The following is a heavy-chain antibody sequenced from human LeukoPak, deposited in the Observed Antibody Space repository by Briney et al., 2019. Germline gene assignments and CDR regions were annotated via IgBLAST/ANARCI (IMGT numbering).Heavy chain of an antibody. J-gene: IGHJ5*02. CDR2: IYHSGST. Sequence: PSETLSLTCTVSGGSISSGAYYWSWIQQPPGKGLEWIGYIYHSGSTYYNPSLKSRVTISVDRSKNQFSLKLSSVTAADTAVYYCARVPPSTADNWFDPWGQGTLVTVSS. CDR1: GGSISSGAYY. CDR3: ARVPPSTADNWFDP. V-gene: IGHV4-30-2*01. D-gene: IGHD2-2*01.